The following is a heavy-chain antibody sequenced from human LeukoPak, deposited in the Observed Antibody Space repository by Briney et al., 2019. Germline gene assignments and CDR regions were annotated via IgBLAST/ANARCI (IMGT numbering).Heavy chain of an antibody. CDR2: IWYDGSNK. V-gene: IGHV3-33*01. CDR1: GFTFSSYG. J-gene: IGHJ4*02. CDR3: ARGVAYYDSSGYDY. D-gene: IGHD3-22*01. Sequence: GGSLRLSCAASGFTFSSYGMHWVRQAPGKGLEWVAVIWYDGSNKYYAHSVKGRFTISRDNSKNTLYLQMNSLRAEDTAVYYCARGVAYYDSSGYDYWSQGTLVTVSS.